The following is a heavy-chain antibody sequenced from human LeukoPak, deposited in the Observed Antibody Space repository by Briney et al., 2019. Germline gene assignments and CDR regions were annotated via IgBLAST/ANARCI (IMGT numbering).Heavy chain of an antibody. CDR2: INPSGGST. J-gene: IGHJ4*02. Sequence: ASVKVSCKASGYTFTSYYMHWVRQAPGQGLEWMGIINPSGGSTSYAQKFQGGVTMTRDTSTSTVYMELSSLRSEDTAVYYCARVSVVATIWGAFDYWGQGTLVTVSS. D-gene: IGHD5-12*01. CDR3: ARVSVVATIWGAFDY. V-gene: IGHV1-46*01. CDR1: GYTFTSYY.